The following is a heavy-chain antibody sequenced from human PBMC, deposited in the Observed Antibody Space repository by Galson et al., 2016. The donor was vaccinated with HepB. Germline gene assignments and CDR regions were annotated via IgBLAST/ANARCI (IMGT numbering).Heavy chain of an antibody. J-gene: IGHJ5*02. CDR2: SRNKARSYTT. Sequence: SLRLSCAASGFIFGDHYIDWVRQAPGKGLEWVGRSRNKARSYTTDYAASVRGRFTLSRDHSKNTLYLRMNRLKIEDPAVYFCVKIDPSDWRESWGQGTLVTVSS. CDR1: GFIFGDHY. V-gene: IGHV3-72*01. CDR3: VKIDPSDWRES. D-gene: IGHD1-1*01.